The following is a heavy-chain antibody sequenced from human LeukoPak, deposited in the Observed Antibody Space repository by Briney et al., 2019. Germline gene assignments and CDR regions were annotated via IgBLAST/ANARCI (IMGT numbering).Heavy chain of an antibody. J-gene: IGHJ4*02. CDR2: IIPIFGTA. D-gene: IGHD1-26*01. V-gene: IGHV1-69*05. Sequence: SVKVSCKASGGTFSSYAISWVRQAPGQGLEWMGRIIPIFGTANYAQKFQRRVTITTDESTSTAYMELSSLRSEDTAVYYCARVRRYSGSYYFDYWGQGTLVTVSS. CDR3: ARVRRYSGSYYFDY. CDR1: GGTFSSYA.